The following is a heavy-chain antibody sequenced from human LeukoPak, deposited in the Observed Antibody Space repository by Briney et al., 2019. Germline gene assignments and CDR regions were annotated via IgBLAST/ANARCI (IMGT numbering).Heavy chain of an antibody. D-gene: IGHD3-22*01. V-gene: IGHV3-74*01. CDR2: LNSDRSST. J-gene: IGHJ4*02. Sequence: GGSLRLSCAASGFTFSTYWMHWVRQVPGKGLVWVSRLNSDRSSTTYADSVKGRFTISRDNAKNTLYLQMNGLRVEDTAVYFCARGMDYYDNRGYTTDSWGQGTLVTVAS. CDR1: GFTFSTYW. CDR3: ARGMDYYDNRGYTTDS.